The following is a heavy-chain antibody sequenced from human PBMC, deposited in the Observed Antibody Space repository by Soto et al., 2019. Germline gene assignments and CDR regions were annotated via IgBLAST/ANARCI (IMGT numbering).Heavy chain of an antibody. J-gene: IGHJ4*02. V-gene: IGHV1-8*01. Sequence: GASVKVSCKSSGYPFTSYDINWVRQATGQGLEWMGWMNPNSGNTGYAQKFQGRVTMTRNTSISTAYMELSSLRSEDTAVYYCARGSTVTTGAFDYWGQGTLVTVSS. CDR3: ARGSTVTTGAFDY. CDR1: GYPFTSYD. CDR2: MNPNSGNT. D-gene: IGHD4-4*01.